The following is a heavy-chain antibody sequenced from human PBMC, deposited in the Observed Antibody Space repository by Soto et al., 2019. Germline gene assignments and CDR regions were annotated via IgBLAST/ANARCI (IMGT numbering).Heavy chain of an antibody. D-gene: IGHD3-10*01. CDR3: ARGLRYKLGSSGSVEGLVT. V-gene: IGHV4-34*01. CDR1: GGSFSGYY. J-gene: IGHJ5*02. Sequence: SETLALTCAPYGGSFSGYYLSWIRQPPGKGLGWIGEINHSGSTTYNPSLQRRVTISLDKSTNQFSLQLSSLMAAAPAAYSCARGLRYKLGSSGSVEGLVTLGQGTLVT. CDR2: INHSGST.